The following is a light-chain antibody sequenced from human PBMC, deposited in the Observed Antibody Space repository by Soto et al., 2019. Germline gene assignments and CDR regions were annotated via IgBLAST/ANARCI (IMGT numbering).Light chain of an antibody. V-gene: IGLV2-14*01. J-gene: IGLJ2*01. CDR1: SSDVGGYNY. Sequence: QSVLTQPASVSGSPGQSITISCTGTSSDVGGYNYVSWYQQHPGKAPKLMIYEVSNRPSGVSNRFSGSKSGNTASLASSGLRSEDEANYFCATWDDSLSGVVFGGGTKVTVL. CDR3: ATWDDSLSGVV. CDR2: EVS.